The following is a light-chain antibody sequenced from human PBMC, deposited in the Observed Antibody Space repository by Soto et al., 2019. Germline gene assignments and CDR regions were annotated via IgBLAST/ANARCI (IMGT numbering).Light chain of an antibody. J-gene: IGKJ5*01. Sequence: EIGGTQSPATLSVSPGERVTLSCRFSQSVSNKVGWYQHRPGQTPRVIMYNTSTRAAGIPARFSGSGYGTYFTLTISSLQSEDFAVYYCQQYNIWRSITFGQGTRLEI. CDR2: NTS. CDR1: QSVSNK. V-gene: IGKV3-15*01. CDR3: QQYNIWRSIT.